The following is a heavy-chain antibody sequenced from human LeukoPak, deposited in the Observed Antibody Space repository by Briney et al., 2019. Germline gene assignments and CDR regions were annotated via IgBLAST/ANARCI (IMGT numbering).Heavy chain of an antibody. CDR2: ISYDGSNK. Sequence: QPGRSLRLSCAASGFTFSSYAMHWVRQAPGKGLEWVAVISYDGSNKYYADSVKGRFTISRDNSKNALYLQMNSLRAEDTAVYYCARGRGIQIWLLPTDYWGQGTLVTVSS. J-gene: IGHJ4*02. CDR3: ARGRGIQIWLLPTDY. V-gene: IGHV3-30-3*01. D-gene: IGHD5-18*01. CDR1: GFTFSSYA.